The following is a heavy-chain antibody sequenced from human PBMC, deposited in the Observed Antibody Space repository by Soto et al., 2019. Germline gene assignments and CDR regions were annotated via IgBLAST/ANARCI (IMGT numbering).Heavy chain of an antibody. CDR1: GGRFSSYA. J-gene: IGHJ3*02. D-gene: IGHD3-22*01. CDR3: ASLNYDSSGYYYDSHAFDI. CDR2: IIPILGIA. V-gene: IGHV1-69*04. Sequence: GSSVKVSCKASGGRFSSYAISWGRQAPGQGLEWMGRIIPILGIANYAQKFQGRVTITADKSTSTAYMELSSLRSEDTAVYYCASLNYDSSGYYYDSHAFDIWGQGTMVTVSS.